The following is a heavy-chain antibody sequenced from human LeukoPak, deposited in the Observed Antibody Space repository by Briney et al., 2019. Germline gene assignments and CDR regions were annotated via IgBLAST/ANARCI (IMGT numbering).Heavy chain of an antibody. V-gene: IGHV4-34*01. CDR1: GGSFSVYY. D-gene: IGHD5-18*01. Sequence: PSETLSLTCAVYGGSFSVYYWSWIRQPPGKGLEWIGEINHSGSTNYNPSLKSRVTISVDTSKNQFSLKLRSVTAADTAVYYCARSRIQLWLRTWFDPWGQGTLVTVSS. J-gene: IGHJ5*02. CDR2: INHSGST. CDR3: ARSRIQLWLRTWFDP.